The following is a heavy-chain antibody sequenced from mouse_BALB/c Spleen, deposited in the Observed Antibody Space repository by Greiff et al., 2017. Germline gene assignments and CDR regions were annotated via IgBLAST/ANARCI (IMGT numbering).Heavy chain of an antibody. V-gene: IGHV5-17*02. D-gene: IGHD1-1*01. J-gene: IGHJ1*01. CDR1: GFTFSSFG. CDR2: ISSGSSTI. CDR3: ARRYYGSSYGYFDV. Sequence: EVQLVESGGGLVQPGGSRKLSCAASGFTFSSFGMHWVRQAPEKGLEWVAYISSGSSTIYYADTVKGRFTISRDNAKNTLYLQMSSLKSEDTAMYYCARRYYGSSYGYFDVWGAGTTVTVSS.